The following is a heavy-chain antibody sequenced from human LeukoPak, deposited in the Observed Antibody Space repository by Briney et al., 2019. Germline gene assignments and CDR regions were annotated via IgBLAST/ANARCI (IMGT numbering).Heavy chain of an antibody. CDR3: ARGALLWFGDRMEYYFDY. CDR2: IYYSGST. J-gene: IGHJ4*02. Sequence: PSETLSLTCTVSGGSISSYYWSWIRQPPGKGLEWIGYIYYSGSTNYNPSLKSRVTISVDTSKNQFSLKLSSVTAADTAVYYCARGALLWFGDRMEYYFDYWGQGTLLTVSS. V-gene: IGHV4-59*01. D-gene: IGHD3-10*01. CDR1: GGSISSYY.